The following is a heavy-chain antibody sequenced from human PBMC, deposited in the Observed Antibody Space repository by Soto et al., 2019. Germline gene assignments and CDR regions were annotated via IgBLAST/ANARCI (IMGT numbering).Heavy chain of an antibody. Sequence: QVQLVQSGAEVKKPGASVKVSCKASGYTFTGYYMHWVRQAPGQGLEWMGWINPNSGGTNYAQKFQGWVTMTRDTSISTAYMELSRLRSDDTAVYYCASDLGIYCTNGVCYQTDYWGQGTLVTVSS. CDR2: INPNSGGT. J-gene: IGHJ4*02. CDR1: GYTFTGYY. V-gene: IGHV1-2*04. CDR3: ASDLGIYCTNGVCYQTDY. D-gene: IGHD2-8*01.